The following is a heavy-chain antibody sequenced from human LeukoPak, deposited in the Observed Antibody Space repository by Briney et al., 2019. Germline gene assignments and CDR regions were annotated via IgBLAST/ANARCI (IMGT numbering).Heavy chain of an antibody. CDR3: ARAIAVAGFDI. CDR2: IYSGGST. D-gene: IGHD6-19*01. J-gene: IGHJ3*02. CDR1: GFTVSRNY. Sequence: GGSLRLSCAASGFTVSRNYMSWVRQAPGKGLEWVSVIYSGGSTYYADSVKGRFTISRDNSKNTLYLQMNSLRVEDTAVYYCARAIAVAGFDIWGQGTMVTVSS. V-gene: IGHV3-53*01.